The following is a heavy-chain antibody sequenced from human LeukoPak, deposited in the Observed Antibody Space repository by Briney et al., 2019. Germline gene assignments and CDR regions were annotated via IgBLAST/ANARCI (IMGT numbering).Heavy chain of an antibody. Sequence: GGSLRLSRAASGFTFSSFDMSWVRQAPGKGLEWVSTLACLDTSCTEYYADSVKGRFSISRDNSRSTLSLQMNSLRVEDTAIYYCARDSEGCFDFWGQGTLVTVSS. J-gene: IGHJ4*02. CDR2: LACLDTSCTE. V-gene: IGHV3-23*01. CDR3: ARDSEGCFDF. D-gene: IGHD3-10*01. CDR1: GFTFSSFD.